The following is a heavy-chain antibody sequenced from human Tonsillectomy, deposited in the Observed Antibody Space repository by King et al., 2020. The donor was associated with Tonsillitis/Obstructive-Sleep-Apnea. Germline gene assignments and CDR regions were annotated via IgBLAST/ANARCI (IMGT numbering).Heavy chain of an antibody. J-gene: IGHJ4*02. V-gene: IGHV5-51*01. Sequence: EQLVQSGAEAKKPGESLKISCLGSGYNFTNYWIGWVRQLPGKGLEWIGIIYPGDSDTTYSPSFQGQVAISGDKSISIAYLEWTSLKASDTAIYYCARRRYGTYPVFDSWGQGTLVTVST. CDR1: GYNFTNYW. D-gene: IGHD1-26*01. CDR2: IYPGDSDT. CDR3: ARRRYGTYPVFDS.